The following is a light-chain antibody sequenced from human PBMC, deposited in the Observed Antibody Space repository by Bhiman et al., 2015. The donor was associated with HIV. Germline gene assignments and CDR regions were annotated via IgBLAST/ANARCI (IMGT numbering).Light chain of an antibody. Sequence: QSALTQPASVSGSPGQSITISCTGTSSDVGNYNLVSWYQQYPGKAPKLMIYDVSKRPSGVSNRFSGSKSANTASLTISGLQAEDEADYYCSSYASSSTLVFGGGTQLTVL. CDR1: SSDVGNYNL. CDR3: SSYASSSTLV. J-gene: IGLJ2*01. CDR2: DVS. V-gene: IGLV2-14*02.